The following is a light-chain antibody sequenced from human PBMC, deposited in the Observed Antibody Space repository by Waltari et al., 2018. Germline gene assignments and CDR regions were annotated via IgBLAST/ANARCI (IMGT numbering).Light chain of an antibody. Sequence: EIMLTQSPGTLSLSPGERATLSCRTSQSIGRSLAWYQQKPGQAPRLLIYGASSRATDSPDRFSGSGSGTDFSLTINRLEPEDSALYYCQHYVRIPVTFGQGTKVEIK. V-gene: IGKV3-20*01. CDR3: QHYVRIPVT. J-gene: IGKJ1*01. CDR1: QSIGRS. CDR2: GAS.